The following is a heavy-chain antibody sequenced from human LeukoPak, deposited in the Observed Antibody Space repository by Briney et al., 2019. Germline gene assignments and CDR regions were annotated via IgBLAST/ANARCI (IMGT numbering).Heavy chain of an antibody. CDR3: ARDSSSGWNSFDY. CDR2: IYYSGST. Sequence: SETLSLTCTVSGGSISSSSYYWGWIRQPPGKGLEWIGYIYYSGSTNYNPSLKSRVAISVDTSKNQFSLKLSSVTAADTAVYYCARDSSSGWNSFDYWGQGTLVTVSS. V-gene: IGHV4-61*01. D-gene: IGHD6-19*01. J-gene: IGHJ4*02. CDR1: GGSISSSSYY.